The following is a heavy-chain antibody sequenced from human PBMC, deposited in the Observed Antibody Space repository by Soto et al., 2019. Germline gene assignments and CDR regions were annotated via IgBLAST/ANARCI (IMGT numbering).Heavy chain of an antibody. CDR1: GFTFSSHA. J-gene: IGHJ6*02. CDR2: ISGSGGST. D-gene: IGHD3-3*01. Sequence: EVQLLESGGGLVQPGGSLRLSCAASGFTFSSHAMNWVRQAPGKGLEWVSGISGSGGSTYYADSVKGRFTISRDNSKNTLYLQMNSLRAEDTAVYYCPTDLSPYDYYGMDVWGQGTTVTVSS. V-gene: IGHV3-23*01. CDR3: PTDLSPYDYYGMDV.